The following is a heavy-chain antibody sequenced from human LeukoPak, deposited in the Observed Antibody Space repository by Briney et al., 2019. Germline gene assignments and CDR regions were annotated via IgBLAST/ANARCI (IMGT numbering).Heavy chain of an antibody. CDR1: GFTFSSSA. D-gene: IGHD2-15*01. J-gene: IGHJ4*02. CDR3: AKQLGYCSDGSCYFPY. V-gene: IGHV3-23*01. CDR2: ISINGGYT. Sequence: PGGSLRLSCAASGFTFSSSAMCWVRQAPGKGLEWVSAISINGGYTYYADSVQGRFTISRDNSKSTLCLQMNSLRAEDTAVYYCAKQLGYCSDGSCYFPYWGQGTLVTVSS.